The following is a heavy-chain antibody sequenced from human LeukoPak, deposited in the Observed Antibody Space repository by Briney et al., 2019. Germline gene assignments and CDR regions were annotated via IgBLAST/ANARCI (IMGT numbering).Heavy chain of an antibody. Sequence: ASVTVSCKASGYTFTSYDINWVRQATGQGLEWMGWMNPNSGNTGYAQKFQGRVTMTRNTSISTAYMELSSLRSGDTAVYYCARVPSIAAAGIPDYWGQGTLVTVSS. CDR1: GYTFTSYD. J-gene: IGHJ4*02. CDR2: MNPNSGNT. V-gene: IGHV1-8*01. CDR3: ARVPSIAAAGIPDY. D-gene: IGHD6-13*01.